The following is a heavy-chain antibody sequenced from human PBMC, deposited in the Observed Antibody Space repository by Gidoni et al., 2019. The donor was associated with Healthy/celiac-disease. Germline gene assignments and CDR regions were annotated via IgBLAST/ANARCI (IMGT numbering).Heavy chain of an antibody. J-gene: IGHJ4*02. V-gene: IGHV3-48*03. CDR1: GFTFSSYE. D-gene: IGHD3-3*01. CDR2: ISSSGSTI. CDR3: ARSHRYDFWSGYYNSWGDFDY. Sequence: EVQLVESGGGLVQPGGSLRLSCAAYGFTFSSYEMNWVRQAPGKGLEWVSYISSSGSTIYYADPVKGRFTISRDNAKNSLYLQMNSLRAEDTAVYYCARSHRYDFWSGYYNSWGDFDYWGQGTLVTVSS.